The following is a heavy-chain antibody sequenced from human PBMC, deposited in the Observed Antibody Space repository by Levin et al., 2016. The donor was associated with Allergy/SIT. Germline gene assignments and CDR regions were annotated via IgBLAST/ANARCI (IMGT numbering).Heavy chain of an antibody. Sequence: SETLSLTCTVSGGSISSSSYYWGWIRQPPGKGLEWIGSIYYSGSTYYNPSLKSRVTISVDTSKNQFSLKLSSVTAADTAVYYCARQNSIAAAGTHFDLWGRGTLVTVSS. CDR3: ARQNSIAAAGTHFDL. D-gene: IGHD6-13*01. J-gene: IGHJ2*01. CDR1: GGSISSSSYY. V-gene: IGHV4-39*01. CDR2: IYYSGST.